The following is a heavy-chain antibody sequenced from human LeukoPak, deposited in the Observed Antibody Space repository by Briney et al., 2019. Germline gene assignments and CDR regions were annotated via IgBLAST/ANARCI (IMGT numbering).Heavy chain of an antibody. J-gene: IGHJ4*02. V-gene: IGHV3-11*01. CDR2: ISSSGSTI. CDR3: ARDSSRQGFDY. CDR1: GFTFSDYY. Sequence: GGTLRLFCAASGFTFSDYYMSWIPQAPGKGLEWVSDISSSGSTIFYADSVKGRYTISRHNAQNSLHLQMNTLRAEDTAVYYCARDSSRQGFDYWGQGTLVTVSS.